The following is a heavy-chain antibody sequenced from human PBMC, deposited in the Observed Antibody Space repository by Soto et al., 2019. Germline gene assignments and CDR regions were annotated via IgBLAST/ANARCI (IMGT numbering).Heavy chain of an antibody. D-gene: IGHD7-27*01. Sequence: SETLSLTCTVSGGSISSSNYYWGWIRQPPGKGLEWIGSIYYSGSTYYNASLTSRVTISIDTSKDQFSLKLSSVTAADTAVYYCARHHWGGKNVPPSHEAWYDPWGQGILVTVSS. CDR2: IYYSGST. V-gene: IGHV4-39*01. J-gene: IGHJ5*02. CDR1: GGSISSSNYY. CDR3: ARHHWGGKNVPPSHEAWYDP.